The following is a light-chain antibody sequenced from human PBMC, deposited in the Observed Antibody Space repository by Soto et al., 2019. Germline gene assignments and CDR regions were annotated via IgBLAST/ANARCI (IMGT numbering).Light chain of an antibody. Sequence: DIQMTQSPSSLSASVGDRVTITCRASQSISRYLNWYQQKPGKAPKLLIYTASSLQSGVPSRCSGSGSGTDFTLTISSLQPEDFATYYCQQSYSMTTFGGGTKVEIK. CDR2: TAS. CDR1: QSISRY. V-gene: IGKV1-39*01. J-gene: IGKJ4*01. CDR3: QQSYSMTT.